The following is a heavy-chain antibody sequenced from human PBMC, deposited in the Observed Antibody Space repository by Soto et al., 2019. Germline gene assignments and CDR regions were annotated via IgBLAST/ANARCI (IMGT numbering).Heavy chain of an antibody. V-gene: IGHV3-30*18. CDR3: AKALGRMTMVRGVTETDY. D-gene: IGHD3-10*01. CDR1: GFTFSSYD. CDR2: VSFDAGNK. J-gene: IGHJ4*02. Sequence: QVQLVESGGGVVQPGRSLTLSCAASGFTFSSYDMHWVRQAPGKGLEWVAVVSFDAGNKYYADSVKGRFTIFRDNSNNTLFLQMNSLRTEDTALYYCAKALGRMTMVRGVTETDYWGQGTLVTVSS.